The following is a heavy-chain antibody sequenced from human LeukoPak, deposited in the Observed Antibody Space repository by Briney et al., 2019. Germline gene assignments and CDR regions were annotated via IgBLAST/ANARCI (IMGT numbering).Heavy chain of an antibody. D-gene: IGHD2-15*01. CDR2: INPNSGGT. CDR1: GYTFTGFH. CDR3: ARGYCTGVSCSGAWFDP. V-gene: IGHV1-2*02. J-gene: IGHJ5*02. Sequence: ASVKVSCKASGYTFTGFHTHWVRQAPGQGLEWMGWINPNSGGTNYEQKFQGRVTMTRDTSISTAYIELNSLRSDDTAVYYCARGYCTGVSCSGAWFDPWGQGTLVTVSS.